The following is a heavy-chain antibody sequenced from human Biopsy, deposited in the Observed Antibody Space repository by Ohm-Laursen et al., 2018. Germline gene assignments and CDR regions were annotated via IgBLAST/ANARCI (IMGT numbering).Heavy chain of an antibody. Sequence: SDTLSLTCTVSGVSINGGRYYWTWIRQPPGKGLEWIGHISHTGYTSYKSSLKSRVTISLDTSRKHFSLRLTSLAAADTAVYYCARGSNEYGGLYFPHWGQGTLVTVSS. CDR1: GVSINGGRYY. CDR3: ARGSNEYGGLYFPH. D-gene: IGHD4-23*01. CDR2: ISHTGYT. V-gene: IGHV4-61*03. J-gene: IGHJ1*01.